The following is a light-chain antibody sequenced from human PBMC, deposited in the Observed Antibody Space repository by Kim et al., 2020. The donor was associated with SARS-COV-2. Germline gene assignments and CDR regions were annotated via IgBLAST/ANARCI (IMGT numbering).Light chain of an antibody. Sequence: VTISCTGSSSNIGAGYDVHWYQQLPGTAPRLLIYGNSNRPSGVPDRFSGSKSGTSASLAITGLQAEDEADYYCQSYDSSLSGSGVFGTGTKVTVL. J-gene: IGLJ1*01. CDR2: GNS. CDR1: SSNIGAGYD. V-gene: IGLV1-40*01. CDR3: QSYDSSLSGSGV.